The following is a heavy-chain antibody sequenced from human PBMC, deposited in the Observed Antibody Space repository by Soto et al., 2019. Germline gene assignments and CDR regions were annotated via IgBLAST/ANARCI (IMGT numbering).Heavy chain of an antibody. CDR2: FDPEDGET. V-gene: IGHV1-24*01. J-gene: IGHJ4*02. CDR3: ATDLSQLERQTDFDY. Sequence: RASVKVSCKVSGYTLTELSMHWVRQAPGKGLEWMGGFDPEDGETIYAQKFQGRVTMTEDTSTDTAYMELSSLRSEDTAVYYCATDLSQLERQTDFDYWGQGTLVTVSS. CDR1: GYTLTELS. D-gene: IGHD3-3*01.